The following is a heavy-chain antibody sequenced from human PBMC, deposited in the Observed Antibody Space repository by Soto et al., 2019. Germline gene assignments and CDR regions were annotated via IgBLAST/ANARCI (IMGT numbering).Heavy chain of an antibody. V-gene: IGHV3-7*02. Sequence: GGSLRLSCAASGFTFSSHWMTWVRQAPGKGLEWVANIEQDGGEKYYVDSVKGRFAISRDNAKNSLYLQMNSLRAEDTAVYYCAPQGGIEAAGKVLDYWGQGTLVTVPS. D-gene: IGHD6-13*01. CDR3: APQGGIEAAGKVLDY. CDR2: IEQDGGEK. CDR1: GFTFSSHW. J-gene: IGHJ4*02.